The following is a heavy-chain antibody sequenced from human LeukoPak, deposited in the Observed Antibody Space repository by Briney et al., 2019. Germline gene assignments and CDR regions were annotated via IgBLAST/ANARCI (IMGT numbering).Heavy chain of an antibody. D-gene: IGHD3-22*01. Sequence: PSGTLSLTCTVSGASINNNFWTWSRQPPGKGLEWIGYIYSSGSANYNPSLKSPVIISGDTSKNQISLNLTSVTAADTAVYFCARHRDYYDTWGHGTLVTVSS. CDR2: IYSSGSA. V-gene: IGHV4-59*08. CDR3: ARHRDYYDT. CDR1: GASINNNF. J-gene: IGHJ4*01.